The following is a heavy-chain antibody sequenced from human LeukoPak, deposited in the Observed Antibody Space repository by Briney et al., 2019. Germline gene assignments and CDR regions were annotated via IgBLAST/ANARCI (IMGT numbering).Heavy chain of an antibody. CDR2: IKQDGSEK. J-gene: IGHJ5*02. Sequence: PGGSLRLSCVVSGFTFRNYWMSWVRQAPGKGLEWVANIKQDGSEKYYVDSVKGRFTISRDNAENLVFLQMNFLRVEDTAVYFCARDRLYYGNTNLFDPWGQGTLVTVSS. V-gene: IGHV3-7*01. CDR1: GFTFRNYW. CDR3: ARDRLYYGNTNLFDP. D-gene: IGHD3-10*01.